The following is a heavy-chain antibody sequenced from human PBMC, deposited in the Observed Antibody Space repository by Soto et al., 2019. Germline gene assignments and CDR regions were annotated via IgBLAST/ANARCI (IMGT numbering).Heavy chain of an antibody. CDR1: GGSISSEGYY. J-gene: IGHJ4*02. V-gene: IGHV4-31*03. CDR3: AGGRGLNYGPYYFDY. Sequence: PSETLSLTCTVSGGSISSEGYYWSWSRQLPGKGLEWIGDIYYSGTTYHNPSLRSRLTISGYASNNQFSLKLSSVTYADKALYYWAGGRGLNYGPYYFDYPGQGTLVTVSS. CDR2: IYYSGTT. D-gene: IGHD3-10*01.